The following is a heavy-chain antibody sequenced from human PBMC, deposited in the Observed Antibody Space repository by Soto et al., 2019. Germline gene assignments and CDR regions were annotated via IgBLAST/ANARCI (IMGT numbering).Heavy chain of an antibody. V-gene: IGHV3-53*02. J-gene: IGHJ4*02. CDR2: IYSGGST. CDR3: ATVQPSVGYGDGSQKDY. D-gene: IGHD4-17*01. CDR1: GFTVSSNY. Sequence: EVQLVETGGGLIQPGGSLRLSCAASGFTVSSNYMSWVRQAPGKGLEWVSVIYSGGSTYYVDSVKGRFTISRDNSKNTLYLQMNSLRAEDTAVYYCATVQPSVGYGDGSQKDYWGQGTLVTVSS.